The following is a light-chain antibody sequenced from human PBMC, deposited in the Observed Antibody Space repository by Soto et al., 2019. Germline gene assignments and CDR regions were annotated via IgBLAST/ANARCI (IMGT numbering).Light chain of an antibody. V-gene: IGKV3-20*01. CDR1: QSVTSDF. J-gene: IGKJ5*01. CDR2: GAS. Sequence: TQSPSSVSASVGDRLTITCRASQSVTSDFLAWYQQKPGQAPRLLIYGASSRATGIPDRFSGSGSGTDFTLTISRLEPEDFAVYYCQQYGSSPSTFGQGTRLEI. CDR3: QQYGSSPST.